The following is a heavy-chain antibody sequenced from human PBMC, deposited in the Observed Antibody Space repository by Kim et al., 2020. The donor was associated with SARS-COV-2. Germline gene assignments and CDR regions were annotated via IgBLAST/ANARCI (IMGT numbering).Heavy chain of an antibody. D-gene: IGHD4-17*01. CDR3: AKGGTSVTTPAYWFFDV. Sequence: VKGRFSISRDNSKNTLYLQMNGLRAEDTAVDYCAKGGTSVTTPAYWFFDVWGRGTLVTVSS. J-gene: IGHJ2*01. V-gene: IGHV3-23*01.